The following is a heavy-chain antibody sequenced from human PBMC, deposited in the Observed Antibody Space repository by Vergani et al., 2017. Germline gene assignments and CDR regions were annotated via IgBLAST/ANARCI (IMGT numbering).Heavy chain of an antibody. J-gene: IGHJ4*02. V-gene: IGHV3-30-3*01. D-gene: IGHD2-21*02. CDR3: ARDLTFAVTAIFY. Sequence: QVQLVESGGGVVQPGRSLRLSCAASGFTFSSYAMHWVRQAPGKGLEWVAVISYDGSNKYYADSVKGRFTISRDNSKNTLYLQMNSLRAEDTAVYYCARDLTFAVTAIFYWGQGTLVTVSS. CDR2: ISYDGSNK. CDR1: GFTFSSYA.